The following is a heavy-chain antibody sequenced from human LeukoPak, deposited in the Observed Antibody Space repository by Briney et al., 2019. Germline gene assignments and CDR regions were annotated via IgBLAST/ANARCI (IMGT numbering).Heavy chain of an antibody. Sequence: GGSLRLSCAASGFTFSSYEMNWVRQAPGKGLEGASYISKIGSNIYYADSVKGRFTISRDNAKNSLYLQMNSLRAQDTAVYYCASHTAIAATGPPSRYFDYWGQGTLVTVSS. CDR3: ASHTAIAATGPPSRYFDY. V-gene: IGHV3-48*03. D-gene: IGHD6-13*01. CDR2: ISKIGSNI. J-gene: IGHJ4*02. CDR1: GFTFSSYE.